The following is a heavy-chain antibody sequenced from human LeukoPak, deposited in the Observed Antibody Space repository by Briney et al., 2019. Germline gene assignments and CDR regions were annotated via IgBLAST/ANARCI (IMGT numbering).Heavy chain of an antibody. J-gene: IGHJ4*02. V-gene: IGHV3-23*01. CDR3: AKMQGYFDY. CDR2: ITGDGTTT. CDR1: GLTFSSYG. Sequence: GGSLRHSCEASGLTFSSYGISWVRQAPGKGLQWGSAITGDGTTTYYADSVKGRFTISRDNTKNILYMQMSSLRAEDTAVYYSAKMQGYFDYWGQGTLVPVSS.